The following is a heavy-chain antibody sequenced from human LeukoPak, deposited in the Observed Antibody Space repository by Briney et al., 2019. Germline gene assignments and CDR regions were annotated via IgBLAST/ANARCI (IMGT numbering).Heavy chain of an antibody. D-gene: IGHD4/OR15-4a*01. CDR3: ARRAGAYSHPYDY. CDR2: ISSSSSYI. Sequence: GGSLRLSSAASGFTFSSYSMNWVRQAPGKGLEWVSSISSSSSYIYYADSVKGRFTISRDNAKNSLYLQMNSLRAEDTAVYYCARRAGAYSHPYDYWGQGTLVTVSS. J-gene: IGHJ4*02. V-gene: IGHV3-21*04. CDR1: GFTFSSYS.